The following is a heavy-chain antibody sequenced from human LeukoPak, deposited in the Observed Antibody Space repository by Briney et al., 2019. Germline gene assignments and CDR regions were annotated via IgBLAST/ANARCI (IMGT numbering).Heavy chain of an antibody. CDR3: ARGNALRYYYYYYMDV. D-gene: IGHD2-8*01. Sequence: ASVKVSCKASGYTFTSYDINWVRQATGQGLEWMGWMNPNSGNTGYAQKFQGRVTMTRNTSISTAYMELSSLRSEDTAVYYCARGNALRYYYYYYMDVWGKGTTVTVSS. CDR2: MNPNSGNT. J-gene: IGHJ6*03. V-gene: IGHV1-8*01. CDR1: GYTFTSYD.